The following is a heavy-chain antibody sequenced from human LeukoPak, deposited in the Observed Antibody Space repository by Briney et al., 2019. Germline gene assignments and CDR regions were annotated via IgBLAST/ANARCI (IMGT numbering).Heavy chain of an antibody. J-gene: IGHJ4*02. CDR2: IYYSGST. CDR3: ARGGSYYYDSIIDY. V-gene: IGHV4-59*01. Sequence: SQTLSLTCTVSGGSISSYYWSWIRQPPGKGLEWIGYIYYSGSTNYNPSLKSRVTISVDTSKNQSSLKLSSVTAADTAVYYCARGGSYYYDSIIDYWGQGTLVTVSS. CDR1: GGSISSYY. D-gene: IGHD3-22*01.